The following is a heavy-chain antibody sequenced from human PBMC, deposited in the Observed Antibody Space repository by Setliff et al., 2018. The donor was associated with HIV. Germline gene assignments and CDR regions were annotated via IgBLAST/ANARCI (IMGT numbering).Heavy chain of an antibody. Sequence: GGSLRLSCTDSGFTFGDYAMTWVRQAPGKGLEWVGSIRGKRGKAYGGTTDYAAPVKGRFTISRDDSKTTLYLQMNSLKTEDTAVYYCAQAQTSVSGSYYQYLQHWGQGTLVTVSS. CDR3: AQAQTSVSGSYYQYLQH. CDR2: IRGKRGKAYGGTT. J-gene: IGHJ1*01. D-gene: IGHD3-10*01. V-gene: IGHV3-49*04. CDR1: GFTFGDYA.